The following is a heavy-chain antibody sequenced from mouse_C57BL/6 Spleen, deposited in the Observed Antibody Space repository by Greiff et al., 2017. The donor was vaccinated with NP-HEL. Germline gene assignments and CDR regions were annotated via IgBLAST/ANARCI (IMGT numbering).Heavy chain of an antibody. Sequence: EVKLQESGPGLVKPSQSLSLTCSVTGYSITSGYYWNWIRQFPGNKLEWMGYISYDGSNNYNPSLKNRISITRDTSKNQFFLKLNSVTTEDTATYYCARGGSNYFFAYWGQGTLVTVSA. V-gene: IGHV3-6*01. CDR3: ARGGSNYFFAY. D-gene: IGHD2-5*01. J-gene: IGHJ3*01. CDR1: GYSITSGYY. CDR2: ISYDGSN.